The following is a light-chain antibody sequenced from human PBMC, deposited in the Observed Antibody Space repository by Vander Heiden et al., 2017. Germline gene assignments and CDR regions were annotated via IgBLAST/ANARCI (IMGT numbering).Light chain of an antibody. CDR2: SNN. CDR1: SSNIGSNT. CDR3: AAWDDSLNAYV. J-gene: IGLJ1*01. Sequence: QSVLTQPHSASGTPGLRVTISCSGSSSNIGSNTVNWYQQLPVTAPKLLIYSNNQRPSGVPDRFSGSKSGTSASLAISGLQSEDEADYYCAAWDDSLNAYVFGTGTKVTVL. V-gene: IGLV1-44*01.